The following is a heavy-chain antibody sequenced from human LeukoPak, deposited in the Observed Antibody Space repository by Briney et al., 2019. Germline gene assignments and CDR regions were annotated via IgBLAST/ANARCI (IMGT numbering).Heavy chain of an antibody. CDR2: IYYSGDT. CDR3: ARSPTYWSESNGYPRGYDY. J-gene: IGHJ4*02. CDR1: VGSISSNY. Sequence: KPSETLSLTCSVSVGSISSNYWTWIWQPPPKGLEWVGYIYYSGDTNYNPSLKSRVTISLDTSKNQFSLKLSSVTAADTAVYYCARSPTYWSESNGYPRGYDYWGQGTLVTVSS. V-gene: IGHV4-59*01. D-gene: IGHD3-22*01.